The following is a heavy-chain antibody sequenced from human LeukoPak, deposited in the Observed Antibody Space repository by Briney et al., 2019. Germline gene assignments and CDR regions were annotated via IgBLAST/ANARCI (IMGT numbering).Heavy chain of an antibody. D-gene: IGHD3-22*01. Sequence: GGSLRLTCAASGFTFSSYWMTWVRQAPGKGLEWVANIKQDGSEKYYVDSVKGRFTVSRDNAKNSLYLQMNSLRAEDTAVYYCARDVSCGYRPDAFDIWGQGTMVTVSS. CDR3: ARDVSCGYRPDAFDI. CDR2: IKQDGSEK. V-gene: IGHV3-7*05. J-gene: IGHJ3*02. CDR1: GFTFSSYW.